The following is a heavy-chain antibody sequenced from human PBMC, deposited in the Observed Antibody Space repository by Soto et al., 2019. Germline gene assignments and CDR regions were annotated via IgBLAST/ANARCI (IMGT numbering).Heavy chain of an antibody. CDR3: ARDSVVRGVILSYYYGMDV. V-gene: IGHV4-59*01. CDR1: GGSISSYY. Sequence: SETLSLTCTVSGGSISSYYWSWIRQPPGKGLEWIGYIYYSGSTNYNPSLKSRVTISVDTSKNQFSLKLSSVTAADTAVYYCARDSVVRGVILSYYYGMDVWGQGTTVTVSS. J-gene: IGHJ6*02. D-gene: IGHD3-10*01. CDR2: IYYSGST.